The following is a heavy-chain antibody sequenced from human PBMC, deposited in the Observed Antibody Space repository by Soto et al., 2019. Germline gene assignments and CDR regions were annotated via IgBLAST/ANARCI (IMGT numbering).Heavy chain of an antibody. D-gene: IGHD6-13*01. CDR2: IYPGDSDT. Sequence: GESLKISCKGSGYSFTSYWIGWVRQMPGKGLEWMGIIYPGDSDTRYSPSFQGQVTISADKSISTAYLQWSSLKASDTAMYYCARQGLIAAAGTPWFDPWGQGTLVTVSS. J-gene: IGHJ5*02. V-gene: IGHV5-51*01. CDR3: ARQGLIAAAGTPWFDP. CDR1: GYSFTSYW.